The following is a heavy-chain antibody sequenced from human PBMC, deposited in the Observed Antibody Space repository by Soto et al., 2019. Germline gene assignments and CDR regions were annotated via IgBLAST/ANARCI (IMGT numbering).Heavy chain of an antibody. CDR1: GGSFSGYY. V-gene: IGHV4-34*01. CDR3: ARRKAAAGTFLSYYYDGMDV. D-gene: IGHD6-13*01. J-gene: IGHJ6*02. CDR2: ISHSGST. Sequence: SETLSLTCAVYGGSFSGYYWSWIRQPPGKGLEWIGEISHSGSTKYNPSLKSRVTISIDTSKHQFSLRLSSVTAADTAVYYCARRKAAAGTFLSYYYDGMDVWGQGTTVT.